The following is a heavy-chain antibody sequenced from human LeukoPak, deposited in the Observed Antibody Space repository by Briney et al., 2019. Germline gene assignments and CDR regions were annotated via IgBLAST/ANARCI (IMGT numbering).Heavy chain of an antibody. Sequence: SSETLSLTCAVYGGSFSGYYWSWIRQPPGKGLEWIGEINHSGSTNYNPSLKSRVTISVDTSKNQFSLKLSSVTAADTAVYYCARGPYYDFWSGYPSHYFDYWGQGTLVTVPS. CDR3: ARGPYYDFWSGYPSHYFDY. V-gene: IGHV4-34*01. J-gene: IGHJ4*02. CDR2: INHSGST. CDR1: GGSFSGYY. D-gene: IGHD3-3*01.